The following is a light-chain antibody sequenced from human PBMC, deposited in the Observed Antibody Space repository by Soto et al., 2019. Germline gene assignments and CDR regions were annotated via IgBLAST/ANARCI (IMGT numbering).Light chain of an antibody. J-gene: IGKJ3*01. CDR1: QSVRSY. V-gene: IGKV3-11*01. Sequence: EIVLTQSPATLSLSPGERATLSCRASQSVRSYLAWYQQKPGQAPGLLIYDASNRATGIPARFSGSGSGTDFTLTISSLEPEDFAVYYCQQRSNWPPVTFGPGTRVDIK. CDR3: QQRSNWPPVT. CDR2: DAS.